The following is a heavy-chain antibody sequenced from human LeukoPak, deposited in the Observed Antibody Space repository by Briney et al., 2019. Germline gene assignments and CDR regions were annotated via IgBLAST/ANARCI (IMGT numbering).Heavy chain of an antibody. Sequence: GGSLRLSCAASGFTFSSYAMHWVRQAPGKGLEWVAVISYDGSNKYYADSVKGRFTISRDNSKNTLYLQMNSLRAEDTAVYYCAKVGSSSPATDFDYWGQGTLVTVSS. CDR2: ISYDGSNK. J-gene: IGHJ4*02. D-gene: IGHD6-13*01. CDR3: AKVGSSSPATDFDY. V-gene: IGHV3-30-3*01. CDR1: GFTFSSYA.